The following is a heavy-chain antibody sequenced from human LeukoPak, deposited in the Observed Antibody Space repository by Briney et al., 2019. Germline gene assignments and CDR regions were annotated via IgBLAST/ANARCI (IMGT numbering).Heavy chain of an antibody. CDR3: AKPTPDEEYVPIRYYFDY. D-gene: IGHD3-16*01. Sequence: PGGSLRLSCAASGFTFSSYAMSWVRQAPAKGLEWVSAISGSGGSTYYADSVKGRFTISRDNSKNTLYLQMNSLRAEDTAVYYCAKPTPDEEYVPIRYYFDYWGQGTLVTVSS. V-gene: IGHV3-23*01. CDR1: GFTFSSYA. CDR2: ISGSGGST. J-gene: IGHJ4*02.